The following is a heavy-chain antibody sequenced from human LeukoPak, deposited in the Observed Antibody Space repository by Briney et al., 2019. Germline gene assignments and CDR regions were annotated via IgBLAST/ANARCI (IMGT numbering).Heavy chain of an antibody. CDR1: GYTFTSYY. CDR2: INPSGGST. D-gene: IGHD3-9*01. J-gene: IGHJ4*02. V-gene: IGHV1-46*01. Sequence: ASVKVSCKASGYTFTSYYMHWVRQAPGQGLEWMGIINPSGGSTSYAQKFQGRVTMTRDMSTSTVYMELSRLRLDDTAVYYCARSPDILTGENFDYWGQGTLVTVSS. CDR3: ARSPDILTGENFDY.